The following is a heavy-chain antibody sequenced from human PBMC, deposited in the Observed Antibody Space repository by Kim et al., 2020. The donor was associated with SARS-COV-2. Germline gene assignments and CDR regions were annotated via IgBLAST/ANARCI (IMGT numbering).Heavy chain of an antibody. CDR2: INWHGGST. J-gene: IGHJ4*02. V-gene: IGHV3-43D*03. D-gene: IGHD1-7*01. CDR1: GFKFDDFA. CDR3: AKDMKKLPPSRGFDS. Sequence: GGSLRLSCAASGFKFDDFAMNWVRQAPGKGLEWVSLINWHGGSTYYADSVKGRFTVSRDNSKNSLFLQMNSLRPEDSALYFCAKDMKKLPPSRGFDSWGQGTLVTLSS.